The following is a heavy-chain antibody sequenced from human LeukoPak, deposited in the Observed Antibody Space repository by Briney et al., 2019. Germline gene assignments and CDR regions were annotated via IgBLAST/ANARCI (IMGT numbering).Heavy chain of an antibody. D-gene: IGHD3-22*01. CDR1: GFTFSIYW. V-gene: IGHV3-7*01. CDR2: INQDGSEK. Sequence: QTGGSLRLSCAASGFTFSIYWMSWVRQAPGKGLEWVANINQDGSEKYHVDSVEGRFTISRDNAKNSLYLQLNSLRAEDAAVYYCARPRAYDTRDLDYWGQGNLVTVSS. CDR3: ARPRAYDTRDLDY. J-gene: IGHJ4*02.